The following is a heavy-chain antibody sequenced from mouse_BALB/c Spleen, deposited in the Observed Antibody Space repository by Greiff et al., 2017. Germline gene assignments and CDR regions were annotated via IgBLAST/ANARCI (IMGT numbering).Heavy chain of an antibody. J-gene: IGHJ3*01. CDR3: ARDYGSFAY. CDR1: GFTFSDYY. Sequence: EVKLMESGGGLVKPGGSLKLSCAASGFTFSDYYMYWVRQTPEKRLEWVATISDGGSYTYYPDSVKGRFTISRDNAKNNLYLQMSSLKSEDTAMYYCARDYGSFAYWGQGTLVTVSA. D-gene: IGHD1-1*01. CDR2: ISDGGSYT. V-gene: IGHV5-4*02.